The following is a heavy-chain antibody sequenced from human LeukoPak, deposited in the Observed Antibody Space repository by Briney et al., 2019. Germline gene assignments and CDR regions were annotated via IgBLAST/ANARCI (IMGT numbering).Heavy chain of an antibody. J-gene: IGHJ4*02. D-gene: IGHD6-19*01. CDR2: VLNVGST. CDR1: GVSPTNGIYY. Sequence: SQTLSLTCTVSGVSPTNGIYYWAWLRQPRGKGLEWIGRVLNVGSTHTNLSLRSRVTMPIDTSKNQFSLRLNSVTAADTAVYYCARHAEYNSGWHFYLDHWGQGILVTVSS. CDR3: ARHAEYNSGWHFYLDH. V-gene: IGHV4-39*01.